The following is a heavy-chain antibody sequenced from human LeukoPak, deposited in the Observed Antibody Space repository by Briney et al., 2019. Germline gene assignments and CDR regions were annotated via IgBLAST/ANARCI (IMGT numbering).Heavy chain of an antibody. CDR3: ARGIDYDFWSGYYTGWFVP. J-gene: IGHJ5*02. D-gene: IGHD3-3*01. CDR1: GDSLSSYY. Sequence: SETLSLTCTVSGDSLSSYYWSWIRQPAGKGLEWIGRIYTSGSTKYNPSLRSRVTISVDTSKNQFSLKLSSVTAADTAVYCCARGIDYDFWSGYYTGWFVPWGQGTLVTVSS. CDR2: IYTSGST. V-gene: IGHV4-4*07.